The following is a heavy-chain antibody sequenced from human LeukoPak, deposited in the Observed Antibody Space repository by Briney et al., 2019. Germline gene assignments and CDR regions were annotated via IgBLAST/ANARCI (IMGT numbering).Heavy chain of an antibody. CDR2: INPNSGGT. CDR3: ARGFVVVPAAMSY. CDR1: GYTFTGYY. V-gene: IGHV1-2*02. D-gene: IGHD2-2*01. Sequence: EASVKVSCKVSGYTFTGYYMHWVRQAPGQGLEWMGWINPNSGGTNYAQKFQGRVTMTRDTSISTAYMELSRRRSDDTAVYYCARGFVVVPAAMSYWGQGTLVTVSS. J-gene: IGHJ4*02.